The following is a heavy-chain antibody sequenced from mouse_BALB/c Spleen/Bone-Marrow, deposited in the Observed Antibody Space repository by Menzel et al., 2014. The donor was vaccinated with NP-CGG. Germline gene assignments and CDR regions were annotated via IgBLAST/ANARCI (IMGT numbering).Heavy chain of an antibody. CDR2: INSNGGST. CDR1: GFTFSSYG. V-gene: IGHV5-6-3*01. CDR3: VRGKNYDYDR. D-gene: IGHD2-4*01. Sequence: EVQLVESGGGLVQPGGSLKLSCAASGFTFSSYGMSWVRQTPDKRLELVATINSNGGSTYYPDSVKGRFTISRDNAKNTLYLQMGSLKSEDTAMSCCVRGKNYDYDRWGQGTTLTGSS. J-gene: IGHJ2*01.